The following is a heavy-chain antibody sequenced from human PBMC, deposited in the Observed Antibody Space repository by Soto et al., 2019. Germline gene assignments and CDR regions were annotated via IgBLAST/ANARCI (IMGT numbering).Heavy chain of an antibody. D-gene: IGHD3-16*02. CDR3: ARWRASFHFDN. V-gene: IGHV1-3*01. CDR1: GYTFTNYV. Sequence: ASVKVSCKASGYTFTNYVMYWVRQAPGQSLEWVGWINAASGNTKYSQKFQDRVTLTRDTSATTVFMEMSSLGLEDTAVYFCARWRASFHFDNWGQGTRVTVSS. J-gene: IGHJ4*02. CDR2: INAASGNT.